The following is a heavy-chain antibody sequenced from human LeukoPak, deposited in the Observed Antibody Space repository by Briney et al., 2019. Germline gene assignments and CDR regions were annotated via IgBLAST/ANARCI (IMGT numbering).Heavy chain of an antibody. CDR1: GASYNAYY. CDR3: AVGITILGVAASFDS. Sequence: SETLSLTCAVYGASYNAYYWSWIRQPPGKGLEWIWDIDHRGTATYNPSLKSRRTISADASKNQFSLKLSSVTDADTAVYYCAVGITILGVAASFDSWGQGNLVIVSS. V-gene: IGHV4-34*01. J-gene: IGHJ4*02. CDR2: IDHRGTA. D-gene: IGHD3-3*01.